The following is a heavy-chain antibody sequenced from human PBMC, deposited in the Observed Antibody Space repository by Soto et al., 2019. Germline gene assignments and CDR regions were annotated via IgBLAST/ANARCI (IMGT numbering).Heavy chain of an antibody. CDR1: GYTLTELS. J-gene: IGHJ4*02. Sequence: VASVKFSCKVSGYTLTELSMHWARQAPGKGLEWMGGFDPEDGETIYAQKFQGRVTMTEDTSTDTAYMELGSLRSEDTAVYYCATGQYSSSWYYFDYWVQGTLVTVSS. CDR3: ATGQYSSSWYYFDY. V-gene: IGHV1-24*01. CDR2: FDPEDGET. D-gene: IGHD6-13*01.